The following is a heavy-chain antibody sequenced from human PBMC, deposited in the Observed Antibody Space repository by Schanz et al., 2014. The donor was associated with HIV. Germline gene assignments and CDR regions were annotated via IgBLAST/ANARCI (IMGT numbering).Heavy chain of an antibody. V-gene: IGHV3-NL1*01. Sequence: QVQLVESGGGVVQPGRSLRLSCAASGFTFRSYGMHWVRQAPGKGLEWVSGISGSGGDTYYADSVKGRFTISRDNSKNTLYLQMNSLRAEDTAVYYCAKDQGYDFWSGYYNYYDMDVWGQGTTVTVSS. J-gene: IGHJ6*02. D-gene: IGHD3-3*01. CDR2: ISGSGGDT. CDR1: GFTFRSYG. CDR3: AKDQGYDFWSGYYNYYDMDV.